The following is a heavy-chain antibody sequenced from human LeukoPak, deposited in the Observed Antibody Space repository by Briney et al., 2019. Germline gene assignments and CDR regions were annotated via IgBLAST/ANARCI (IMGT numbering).Heavy chain of an antibody. CDR2: INPNSGGT. CDR1: GYTFTGYY. CDR3: AGINGYCSSTSCYLFDY. D-gene: IGHD2-2*01. Sequence: ASVKVSCKASGYTFTGYYMHWVRQAPGQGLEWMGWINPNSGGTNYAQKFQGRVTMTRDTSISTAYMELSRLRSDDTAVYYCAGINGYCSSTSCYLFDYWGQGTLVTVSS. V-gene: IGHV1-2*02. J-gene: IGHJ4*02.